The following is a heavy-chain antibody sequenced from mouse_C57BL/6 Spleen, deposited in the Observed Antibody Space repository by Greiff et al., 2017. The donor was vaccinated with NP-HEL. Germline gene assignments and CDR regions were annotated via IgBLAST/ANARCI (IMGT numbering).Heavy chain of an antibody. J-gene: IGHJ3*01. CDR1: GYTFTSYT. V-gene: IGHV1-4*01. CDR2: INPSSGYT. Sequence: QVQLQQSGAELARPGASVKMSCKASGYTFTSYTMHWVKQRPGQGLEWIGYINPSSGYTKYNQKFKDKATLTADKSSSTAYMQLSSLTSEDSAVYYCARWEIVTTWFAYWGQGTLVTVSA. D-gene: IGHD2-5*01. CDR3: ARWEIVTTWFAY.